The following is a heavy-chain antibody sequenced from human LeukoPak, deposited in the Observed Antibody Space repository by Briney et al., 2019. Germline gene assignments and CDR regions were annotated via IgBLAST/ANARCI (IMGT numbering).Heavy chain of an antibody. D-gene: IGHD4/OR15-4a*01. CDR2: IYSDNT. Sequence: GGSLRLSCAASGFSFSSYSMNWVRQAPGKGLEWVSFIYSDNTHYSDSVKGRFTISRDNSKNTLYLQMNSLRAEDTAVYYCARRAGAYSHPYDYWGQGTLVTVSS. CDR3: ARRAGAYSHPYDY. CDR1: GFSFSSYS. J-gene: IGHJ4*02. V-gene: IGHV3-53*01.